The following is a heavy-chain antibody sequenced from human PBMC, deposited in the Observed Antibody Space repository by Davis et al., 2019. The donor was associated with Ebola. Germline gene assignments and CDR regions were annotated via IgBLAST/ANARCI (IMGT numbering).Heavy chain of an antibody. CDR2: IIPIFGTA. CDR3: ARFPWYDSSGYYAPFDY. D-gene: IGHD3-22*01. J-gene: IGHJ4*02. V-gene: IGHV1-8*02. Sequence: ASVKVSCKASGYTFTSYGISWVRQAPGQGLEWMGGIIPIFGTANYAQKFQGRVTMTRNTSISTAYMELSSLRSEDTAVYYCARFPWYDSSGYYAPFDYWGQGTLVTVSS. CDR1: GYTFTSYG.